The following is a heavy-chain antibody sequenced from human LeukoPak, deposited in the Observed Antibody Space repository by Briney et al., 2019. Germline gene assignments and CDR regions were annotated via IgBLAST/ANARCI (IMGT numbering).Heavy chain of an antibody. Sequence: GGSPRLSCAASAFTFSDHSMSWVRQAPGKGLGWISYIDTRSSVIYYGDSVMGRFTISRDNAKNSLYLQVNSLRDEDTAMYYCAREDDSWGPNNLDLWGQGTMVTVSS. CDR3: AREDDSWGPNNLDL. J-gene: IGHJ3*01. CDR2: IDTRSSVI. V-gene: IGHV3-48*02. D-gene: IGHD7-27*01. CDR1: AFTFSDHS.